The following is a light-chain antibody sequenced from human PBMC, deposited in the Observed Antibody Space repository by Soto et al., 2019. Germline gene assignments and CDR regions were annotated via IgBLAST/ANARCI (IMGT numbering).Light chain of an antibody. Sequence: DIQMTQSPSTLSASVGDRVTITCRASQSIKNWLAWYQQKPGKAPKLLIYDASTLETGVPSRFSGSGSGTEFSLTISSLQPDDFASYYCQQYKSYPWTFGQGTKVDIK. CDR3: QQYKSYPWT. V-gene: IGKV1-5*01. CDR2: DAS. J-gene: IGKJ1*01. CDR1: QSIKNW.